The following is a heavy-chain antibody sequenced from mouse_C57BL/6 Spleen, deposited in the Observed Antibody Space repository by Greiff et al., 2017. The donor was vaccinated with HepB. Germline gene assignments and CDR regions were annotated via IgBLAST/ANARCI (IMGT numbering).Heavy chain of an antibody. CDR3: ARVLYGPWFAY. D-gene: IGHD1-1*02. CDR1: GYSITSGYY. V-gene: IGHV3-6*01. CDR2: ISYDGSN. Sequence: EVQLQESGPGLVKPSQSLSLTCSVTGYSITSGYYWNWIRQFPGNQLEWMGYISYDGSNNYNPSLKNRISITRDTSKNQFFLKLNSVTTEDTATYYCARVLYGPWFAYWGQGTLVTVSA. J-gene: IGHJ3*01.